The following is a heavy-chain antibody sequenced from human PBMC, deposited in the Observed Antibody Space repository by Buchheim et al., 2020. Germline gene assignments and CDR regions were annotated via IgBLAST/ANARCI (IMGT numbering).Heavy chain of an antibody. D-gene: IGHD3-3*01. CDR3: ARIEWTYDFWSGYYESSTLDY. V-gene: IGHV3-7*01. J-gene: IGHJ4*02. Sequence: EVQLVESGGGLVQPGGSLRLSCAASGFTFSSYGMSWVRQAPGKGLEWVANIKQDGSEKYYVDSVKGRFTISRDNAKNSLYLQINSLRAEDTAVYYCARIEWTYDFWSGYYESSTLDYWGQGTL. CDR2: IKQDGSEK. CDR1: GFTFSSYG.